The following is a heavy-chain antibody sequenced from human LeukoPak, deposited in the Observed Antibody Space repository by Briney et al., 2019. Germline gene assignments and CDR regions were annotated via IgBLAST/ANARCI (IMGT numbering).Heavy chain of an antibody. CDR2: INPYSGAI. V-gene: IGHV1-2*02. Sequence: GASVKVCCKSSGFTFTDEYIHWVRQAPGQGLEWMGWINPYSGAINYAQKFQGRVTLTRDTSISTAYMELSRLTSGDTAVYYCARDPKSQLLLDYWGQGTLVTVSS. CDR3: ARDPKSQLLLDY. D-gene: IGHD2-2*01. CDR1: GFTFTDEY. J-gene: IGHJ4*02.